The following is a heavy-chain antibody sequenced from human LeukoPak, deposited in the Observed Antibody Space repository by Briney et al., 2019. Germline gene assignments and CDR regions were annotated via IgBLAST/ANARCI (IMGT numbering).Heavy chain of an antibody. V-gene: IGHV6-1*01. CDR1: GDSVSSNSAA. Sequence: SQTLSLTFAISGDSVSSNSAAWNWIRQSPSRGLEWLGRTYYKSKWYNDYAVSVKSRITINPDTSKNQFSLQLNSVTPEDTAVYYCARDSLLWFGELLSVFDYWGQGTLVTVSS. CDR2: TYYKSKWYN. CDR3: ARDSLLWFGELLSVFDY. D-gene: IGHD3-10*01. J-gene: IGHJ4*02.